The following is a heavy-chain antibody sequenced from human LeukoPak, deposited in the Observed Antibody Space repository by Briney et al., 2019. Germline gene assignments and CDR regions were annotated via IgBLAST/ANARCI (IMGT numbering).Heavy chain of an antibody. CDR2: INPNSGGT. J-gene: IGHJ4*02. Sequence: ASVKVSCKASGYTFTSYGISWVRQAPGQGLEWMGWINPNSGGTNYAQKFQGWVTMTRDTSISTAYMELSRLRSDDTAVYYCARDAGYYYGGLGFDYWGQGTLVTVSS. V-gene: IGHV1-2*04. CDR1: GYTFTSYG. CDR3: ARDAGYYYGGLGFDY. D-gene: IGHD3-10*01.